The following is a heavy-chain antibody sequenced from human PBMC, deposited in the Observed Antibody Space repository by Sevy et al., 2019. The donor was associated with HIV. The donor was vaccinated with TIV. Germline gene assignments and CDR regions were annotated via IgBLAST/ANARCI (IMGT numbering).Heavy chain of an antibody. CDR2: ISHDGINE. V-gene: IGHV3-30*18. D-gene: IGHD1-26*01. CDR3: ANAYSGSYSHSYLYALDV. J-gene: IGHJ6*02. Sequence: GGSLRLSCIGSGFSSSYYGIHWVRQSPGKGLDWVALISHDGINEYYADSVKGRFTISRDNSKNTVYLEMNSLRNEDTAIYFCANAYSGSYSHSYLYALDVWGQRTTVTDSS. CDR1: GFSSSYYG.